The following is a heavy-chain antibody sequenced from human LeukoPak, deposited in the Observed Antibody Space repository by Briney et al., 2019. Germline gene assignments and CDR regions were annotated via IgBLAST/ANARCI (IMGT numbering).Heavy chain of an antibody. J-gene: IGHJ6*03. CDR3: ARDGLRGYSYGYSYYYYYYYMDV. Sequence: PSETLSLTCAVYGGSFSGYYWSWIRQPPGKGLEWIGEINHSGSTNYNPSLKSRVTISVDTSKNQFSLKLSSVTAADTAVYYCARDGLRGYSYGYSYYYYYYYMDVWGKGTTVTVSS. CDR2: INHSGST. D-gene: IGHD5-18*01. V-gene: IGHV4-34*01. CDR1: GGSFSGYY.